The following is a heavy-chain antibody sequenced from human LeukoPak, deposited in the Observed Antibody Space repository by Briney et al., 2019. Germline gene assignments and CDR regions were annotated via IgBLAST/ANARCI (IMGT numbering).Heavy chain of an antibody. Sequence: PSETLSLTCTVSGGSISSSSYYWGWIRQPPGKGLEWIGSIYYSGSTYYNPSLKSRVTISVDTSKNQFSLKLSSATAADTAVYYCARLPTLTFFDYWGQGTLVTVSS. V-gene: IGHV4-39*01. CDR2: IYYSGST. CDR3: ARLPTLTFFDY. J-gene: IGHJ4*02. D-gene: IGHD2/OR15-2a*01. CDR1: GGSISSSSYY.